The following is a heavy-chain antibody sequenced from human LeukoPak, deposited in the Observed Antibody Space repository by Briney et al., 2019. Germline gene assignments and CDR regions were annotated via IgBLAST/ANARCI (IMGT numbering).Heavy chain of an antibody. CDR1: GFAFISYN. CDR3: ARDLDWNDGVCDY. J-gene: IGHJ4*02. CDR2: ISTSGAYI. Sequence: GGSLSLSCAASGFAFISYNMNWVRKPPGKGRGWVASISTSGAYINYADSLKGRFTISRDNAKSSLYLLMNSLRAEDTAVFYCARDLDWNDGVCDYWGQGTLVTVSS. V-gene: IGHV3-21*01. D-gene: IGHD1-1*01.